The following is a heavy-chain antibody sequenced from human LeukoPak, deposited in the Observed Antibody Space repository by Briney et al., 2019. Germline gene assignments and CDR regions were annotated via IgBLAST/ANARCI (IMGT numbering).Heavy chain of an antibody. CDR3: ARDFQSPWFGESVNWFDP. CDR1: GGSISSYY. D-gene: IGHD3-10*01. Sequence: SETLSLTCTVSGGSISSYYWSWLRQPAGKGLEWIGRIYTSGSTNYNPSLKSRVTMSVDTSKNQFSLKLSSVTAADTAVYYCARDFQSPWFGESVNWFDPWGQGTLVTVSS. CDR2: IYTSGST. V-gene: IGHV4-4*07. J-gene: IGHJ5*02.